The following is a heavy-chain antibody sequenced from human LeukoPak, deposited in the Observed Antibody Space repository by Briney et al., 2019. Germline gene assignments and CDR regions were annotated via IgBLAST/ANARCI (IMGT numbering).Heavy chain of an antibody. D-gene: IGHD3-22*01. J-gene: IGHJ4*02. CDR2: ISPYNGKT. Sequence: ASVTVSCKASGYIFSNFFSSYGMTWVRQAPGQGLEWMVWISPYNGKTKFAQKFQGRVTIRADTSTSTAYMELRSLRSDDTAVYYCASGYYSDGSGYSPADYWGQGTLVTVSS. V-gene: IGHV1-18*01. CDR1: GYIFSNFFSSYG. CDR3: ASGYYSDGSGYSPADY.